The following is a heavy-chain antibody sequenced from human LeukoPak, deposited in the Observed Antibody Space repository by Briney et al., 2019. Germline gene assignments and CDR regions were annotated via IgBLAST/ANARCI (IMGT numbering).Heavy chain of an antibody. CDR3: ARDQFINMVRGVTDY. CDR1: GFTFSSYG. Sequence: GGSLRLSCAASGFTFSSYGVHWVRQAPGKGLEWVAVISYDGSLKYYADSVKGRFTISRDNSRNMLYLQMNSLRAEDTAVYYCARDQFINMVRGVTDYWGQGTLVTVSS. V-gene: IGHV3-30*03. J-gene: IGHJ4*02. D-gene: IGHD3-10*01. CDR2: ISYDGSLK.